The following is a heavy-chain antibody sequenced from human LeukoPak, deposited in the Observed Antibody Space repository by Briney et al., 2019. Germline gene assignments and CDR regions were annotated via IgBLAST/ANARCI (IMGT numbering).Heavy chain of an antibody. CDR2: MDNSGST. V-gene: IGHV4-39*07. CDR1: GGSISSSSYY. Sequence: PSETLSLTCTVSGGSISSSSYYWAWIRQPPGKGLEWIGNMDNSGSTYYNPSLKSRVTISVDTSKNQFSLKLSSVTAPDTAVYYCARVGVVVPAAMFPYYYYYMDVWGKGATVTVSS. CDR3: ARVGVVVPAAMFPYYYYYMDV. J-gene: IGHJ6*03. D-gene: IGHD2-2*01.